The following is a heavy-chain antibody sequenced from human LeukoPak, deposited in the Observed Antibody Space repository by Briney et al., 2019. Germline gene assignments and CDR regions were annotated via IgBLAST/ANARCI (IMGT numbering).Heavy chain of an antibody. CDR2: IIPIFGTA. CDR1: GGTFSSYT. J-gene: IGHJ5*02. D-gene: IGHD6-13*01. Sequence: SVEVSCKASGGTFSSYTISWVRQAPGQGLEWMGRIIPIFGTANYAQKFQGRVTITADESTNTAYMELSSLRSEDTALYYCATDSIGIAAAGALGWFDPWGQGTLVTVSS. V-gene: IGHV1-69*13. CDR3: ATDSIGIAAAGALGWFDP.